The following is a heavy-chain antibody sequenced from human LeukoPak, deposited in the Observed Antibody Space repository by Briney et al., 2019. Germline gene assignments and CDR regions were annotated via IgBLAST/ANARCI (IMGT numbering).Heavy chain of an antibody. V-gene: IGHV4-4*02. Sequence: SETLSLTCAVSGGSISSSNWWSWVRQPPGKGLVWIGEIYHSGSTNYNPSLKSRVTISVDKSKNQFSLKLSSVTAADTAVYYCAKGSLYSSSWYGYSSGWPENYFDYWGQGTLVTVSS. CDR1: GGSISSSNW. D-gene: IGHD6-13*01. CDR3: AKGSLYSSSWYGYSSGWPENYFDY. CDR2: IYHSGST. J-gene: IGHJ4*02.